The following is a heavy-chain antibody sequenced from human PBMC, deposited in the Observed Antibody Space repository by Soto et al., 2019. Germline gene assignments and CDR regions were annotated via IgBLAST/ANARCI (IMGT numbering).Heavy chain of an antibody. CDR2: ISYDGSNK. V-gene: IGHV3-30*18. Sequence: GGSLRLSXAASGLSFSNYGMHWVRQAPGKGLEWVAVISYDGSNKDYADSVKGRFTISRDNSKNTLYLQMNSLRVEDTAVYYCAKAEGYTSSWSLVGYWGQGTLVTVSS. J-gene: IGHJ4*02. CDR3: AKAEGYTSSWSLVGY. CDR1: GLSFSNYG. D-gene: IGHD6-13*01.